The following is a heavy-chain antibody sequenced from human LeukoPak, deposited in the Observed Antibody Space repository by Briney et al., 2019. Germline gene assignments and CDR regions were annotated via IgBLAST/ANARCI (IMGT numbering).Heavy chain of an antibody. J-gene: IGHJ5*02. CDR3: ARMRAPLMVRGVHPVGWFDP. Sequence: SETLSLTCAVYGGSFSGYYWSWIRQPPGKGLEWIGEINHSGSTNYNPSLKSRVTISVDTSKNQFSLKLSSVTAADTAVYYCARMRAPLMVRGVHPVGWFDPWGQGTLVTVSS. V-gene: IGHV4-34*01. CDR2: INHSGST. CDR1: GGSFSGYY. D-gene: IGHD3-10*01.